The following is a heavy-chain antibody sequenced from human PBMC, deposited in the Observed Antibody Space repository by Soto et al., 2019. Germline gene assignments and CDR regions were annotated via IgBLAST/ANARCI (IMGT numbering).Heavy chain of an antibody. J-gene: IGHJ4*02. CDR2: INHSGST. V-gene: IGHV4-34*01. CDR1: GGSFSGYY. Sequence: PSETLSLTCAVYGGSFSGYYWSWIRQPPGKGLEWIGEINHSGSTNYNPSLKSRVTISVDTSKNQFSLKLSSVTAADTAVYYCARDPKTSDYFDYWGQGTLVTVSS. D-gene: IGHD3-10*01. CDR3: ARDPKTSDYFDY.